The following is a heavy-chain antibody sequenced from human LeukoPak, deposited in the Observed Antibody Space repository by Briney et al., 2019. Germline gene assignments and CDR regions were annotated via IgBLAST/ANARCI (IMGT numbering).Heavy chain of an antibody. Sequence: GGSLRLSCSASGLTFSNYAMNWVRQAPGKGLEWVSGISAGGGSTYYADSVKGRFTISRDNSKNTLYLQMNSLTVEDTAVYYCAKSPRSAADNWFDPWGQGTLVTVSS. D-gene: IGHD6-13*01. CDR1: GLTFSNYA. V-gene: IGHV3-23*01. CDR2: ISAGGGST. J-gene: IGHJ5*02. CDR3: AKSPRSAADNWFDP.